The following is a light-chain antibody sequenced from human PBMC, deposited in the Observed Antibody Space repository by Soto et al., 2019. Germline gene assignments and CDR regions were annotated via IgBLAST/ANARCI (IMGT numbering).Light chain of an antibody. CDR1: SSDAGNYNY. V-gene: IGLV2-14*01. J-gene: IGLJ2*01. CDR3: SSYTSSTTYVV. Sequence: QSVLTQPASVSGSPGQSITISCTGTSSDAGNYNYVSWYQQHPGKAPKLMIYEVSNRPSGVSNRFSGSKSGNTASLTISGLQAEDEADYYCSSYTSSTTYVVFGGGTKLTVL. CDR2: EVS.